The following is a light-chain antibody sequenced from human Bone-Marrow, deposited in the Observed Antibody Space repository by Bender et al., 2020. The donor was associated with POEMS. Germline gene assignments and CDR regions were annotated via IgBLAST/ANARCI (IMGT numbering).Light chain of an antibody. J-gene: IGLJ2*01. V-gene: IGLV2-8*01. CDR3: SSYSGSSSVL. Sequence: QSALTQPPSASGSPGQSLTISCTRTSSDVGGFDYVSWYPHHPGKAPTLMIYDVNKRPSGVPDRFSGSKSGNTASLTVSGLQAEDDAEYYCSSYSGSSSVLFGGGTKLTVL. CDR1: SSDVGGFDY. CDR2: DVN.